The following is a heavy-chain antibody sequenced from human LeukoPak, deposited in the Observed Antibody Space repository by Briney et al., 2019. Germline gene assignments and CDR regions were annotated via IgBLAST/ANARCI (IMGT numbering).Heavy chain of an antibody. CDR2: MSQTGDR. Sequence: SETLSLTCDVSGYSIGTGYYWGWIRQPPGKGLEWIGSMSQTGDRYYNPSLKDRVTISVDTSKNQFSLNLRSVTAADTAVYYCARDSRGYFYAQIDYWGQGTLVTVSP. CDR3: ARDSRGYFYAQIDY. V-gene: IGHV4-38-2*01. D-gene: IGHD5-18*01. CDR1: GYSIGTGYY. J-gene: IGHJ4*02.